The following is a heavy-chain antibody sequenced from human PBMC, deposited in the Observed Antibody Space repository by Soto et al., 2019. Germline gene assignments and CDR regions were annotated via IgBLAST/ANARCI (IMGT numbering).Heavy chain of an antibody. V-gene: IGHV4-34*08. CDR3: CSRKYLDSSGYNLYAP. J-gene: IGHJ4*02. Sequence: ESLSLTCADSDGTFSGYDWSWIRQPPGKGLEWIGEINHSGSTHYNPSLKSRVTISVDTNTNKFSLKLRSVTGAENAVYYCCSRKYLDSSGYNLYAPWGQGTLVTVSS. D-gene: IGHD3-22*01. CDR2: INHSGST. CDR1: DGTFSGYD.